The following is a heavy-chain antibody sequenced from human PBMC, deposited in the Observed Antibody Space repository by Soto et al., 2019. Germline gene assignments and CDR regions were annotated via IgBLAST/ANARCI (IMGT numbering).Heavy chain of an antibody. CDR1: GGSFSGYY. Sequence: SETLSLTCAVYGGSFSGYYWSWIRQPPGRGLEWIGEINHSGSTNYNPSLKSRVTISVDTSKNQFSLKLSSVTAADTAVYYCARGTPVYYYYYYMDVWGKGTTVTVSS. CDR3: ARGTPVYYYYYYMDV. CDR2: INHSGST. V-gene: IGHV4-34*01. J-gene: IGHJ6*03.